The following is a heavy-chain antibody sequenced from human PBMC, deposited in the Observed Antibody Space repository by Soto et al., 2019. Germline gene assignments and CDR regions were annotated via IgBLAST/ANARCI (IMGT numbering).Heavy chain of an antibody. Sequence: GESLKISCKASRDSFNTYWIGWVRQLPGKGLEWMGIIYPDDSDTRYSPSFQGQVTISADKSFTTVYLQWNSLKASDTAIYYCARPGYYDSSGFFNFDHWGQGTLVTVSS. J-gene: IGHJ4*02. V-gene: IGHV5-51*01. CDR2: IYPDDSDT. CDR3: ARPGYYDSSGFFNFDH. CDR1: RDSFNTYW. D-gene: IGHD3-22*01.